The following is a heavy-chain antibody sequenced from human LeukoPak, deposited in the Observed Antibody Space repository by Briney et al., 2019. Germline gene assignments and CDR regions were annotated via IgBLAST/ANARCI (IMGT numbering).Heavy chain of an antibody. D-gene: IGHD6-19*01. CDR2: IYYSGST. Sequence: SETQSLTCTVSGGSISSYYWSWIRQPPGKGLEWIGYIYYSGSTSYSPSLTSRVTISVDTSKNQFSLRLTSVTAADTAVYYCARQRIAVTFDYWGQGTLVTVSS. V-gene: IGHV4-59*08. CDR3: ARQRIAVTFDY. J-gene: IGHJ4*02. CDR1: GGSISSYY.